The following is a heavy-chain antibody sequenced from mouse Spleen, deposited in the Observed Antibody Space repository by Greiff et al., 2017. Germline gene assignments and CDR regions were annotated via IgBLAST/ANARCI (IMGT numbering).Heavy chain of an antibody. CDR3: ARHPTTVVGDYFDY. CDR2: ISSGGSYT. V-gene: IGHV5-9-3*01. Sequence: EVHLVESGGGLVKPGGSLKLSCAASGFTFSSYAMSWVRQTPEKRLEWVATISSGGSYTYYPDSVKGRFTISRDNAKNTLYLQMSSLRSEDTAMYYCARHPTTVVGDYFDYWGQGTTLTVSS. J-gene: IGHJ2*01. D-gene: IGHD1-1*01. CDR1: GFTFSSYA.